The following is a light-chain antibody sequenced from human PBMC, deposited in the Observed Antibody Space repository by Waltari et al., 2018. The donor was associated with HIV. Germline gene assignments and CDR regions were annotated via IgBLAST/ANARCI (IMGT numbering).Light chain of an antibody. J-gene: IGLJ2*01. CDR3: SSYAGSNNFVV. CDR1: SCDVGGYNY. CDR2: EVN. Sequence: QSALTQPPSASGSPGESVTLSCREPSCDVGGYNYVSGYQQHPGKAPKLMIYEVNKRPSGVPHRFSVSKSGNTASLTVSGLQADDEADYYCSSYAGSNNFVVFGGGTKLTVL. V-gene: IGLV2-8*01.